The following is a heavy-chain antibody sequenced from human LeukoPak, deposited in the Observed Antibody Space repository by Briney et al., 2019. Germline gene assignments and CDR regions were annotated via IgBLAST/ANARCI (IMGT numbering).Heavy chain of an antibody. CDR3: ARGYGDYDYYYGMDV. V-gene: IGHV3-53*04. CDR2: IYSGGST. D-gene: IGHD4-17*01. J-gene: IGHJ6*02. CDR1: GFTVSSNY. Sequence: GGSLILSCAASGFTVSSNYMSWVRQAPGKGLEWVSVIYSGGSTYYADSVKGRFTISRHNSKNTLYLQMNSLRAEDTAVYYCARGYGDYDYYYGMDVWGQGTTVTVSS.